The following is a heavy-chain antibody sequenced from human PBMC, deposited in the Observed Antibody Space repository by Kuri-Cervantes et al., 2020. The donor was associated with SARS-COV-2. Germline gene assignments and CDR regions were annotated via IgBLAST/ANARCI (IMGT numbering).Heavy chain of an antibody. D-gene: IGHD3-22*01. CDR2: ISYDGSNK. J-gene: IGHJ4*02. Sequence: GESLKISCAASGFTFSSYAMHWVRQAPGKGLEWVAVISYDGSNKYYADSVKGRFTISRDNSKNTLYLQMNSLRAEDTAVYYCARDQDYYDSNDYSDYWGQGTLVTVSS. V-gene: IGHV3-30*04. CDR3: ARDQDYYDSNDYSDY. CDR1: GFTFSSYA.